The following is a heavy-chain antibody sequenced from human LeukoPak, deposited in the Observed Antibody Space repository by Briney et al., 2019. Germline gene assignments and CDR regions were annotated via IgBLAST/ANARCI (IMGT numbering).Heavy chain of an antibody. V-gene: IGHV1-69*05. D-gene: IGHD1-1*01. Sequence: SVKVSCKASGGTFSSYAISWVRQAPGQGLEWMGGIIPIFGTANYAQKFQGRVTMTRNTSISTAYMELSSLRSEDTAVYYCARDMGRLSAFDIWGQGTMVTVSS. J-gene: IGHJ3*02. CDR2: IIPIFGTA. CDR1: GGTFSSYA. CDR3: ARDMGRLSAFDI.